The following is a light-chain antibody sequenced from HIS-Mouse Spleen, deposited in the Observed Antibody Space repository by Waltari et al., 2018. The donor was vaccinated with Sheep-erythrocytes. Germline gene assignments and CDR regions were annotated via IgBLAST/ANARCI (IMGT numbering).Light chain of an antibody. J-gene: IGLJ2*01. CDR3: QAWDSSTAV. Sequence: SYELTQPPSVSVSPGQTASITCSGDKLGYKYACWYQQKPGQSPVLVIYQDSKRPSGIPERFSGSNSGNTATLTIGGTQAMDEADYYCQAWDSSTAVFGGGTKLTVL. V-gene: IGLV3-1*01. CDR1: KLGYKY. CDR2: QDS.